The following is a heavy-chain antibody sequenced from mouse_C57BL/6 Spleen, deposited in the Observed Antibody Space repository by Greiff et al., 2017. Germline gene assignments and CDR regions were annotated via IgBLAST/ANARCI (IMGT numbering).Heavy chain of an antibody. J-gene: IGHJ2*01. Sequence: VQLQQSGAELARPGASVKLSCKASGYTFTSYGISWVKQRTGQGLEGIGEIYPRSGNTYYNEKVKGKATLTAAKSSSTAYMELRSLTSEDSAVYFCARGSYDGYYEGNDYFDYWGQGTTLTVSS. D-gene: IGHD2-3*01. CDR2: IYPRSGNT. CDR1: GYTFTSYG. V-gene: IGHV1-81*01. CDR3: ARGSYDGYYEGNDYFDY.